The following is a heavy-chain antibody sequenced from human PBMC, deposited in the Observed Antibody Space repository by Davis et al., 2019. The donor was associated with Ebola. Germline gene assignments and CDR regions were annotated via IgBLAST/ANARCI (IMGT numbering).Heavy chain of an antibody. V-gene: IGHV1-46*01. CDR1: GYTFTSYY. CDR2: INPSGGST. J-gene: IGHJ6*02. Sequence: AASVKVSCKASGYTFTSYYMHWVRQAPGQGLEWMGIINPSGGSTSYAQKFQGRVTMTRNTSISTAYMELSSLRSEDTAVYYCARGRITIFGVVKGMDVWGQGTTVTVSS. CDR3: ARGRITIFGVVKGMDV. D-gene: IGHD3-3*01.